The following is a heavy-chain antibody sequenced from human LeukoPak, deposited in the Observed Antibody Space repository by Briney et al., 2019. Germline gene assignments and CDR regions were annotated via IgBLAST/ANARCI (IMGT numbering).Heavy chain of an antibody. CDR3: ARAHGDYTYYMDV. J-gene: IGHJ6*03. Sequence: PGGSLRLSCAASGFTFSSYSMNWVRQAPGKGLEWASSISSSSSYIYYADSVKGRFTISRDNAKNSLYLQMNSLRAEDTAVYYCARAHGDYTYYMDVWGKGTTVTVSS. CDR1: GFTFSSYS. CDR2: ISSSSSYI. D-gene: IGHD4-17*01. V-gene: IGHV3-21*01.